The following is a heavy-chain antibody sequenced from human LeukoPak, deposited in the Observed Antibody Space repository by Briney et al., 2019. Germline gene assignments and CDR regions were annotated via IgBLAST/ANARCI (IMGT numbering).Heavy chain of an antibody. Sequence: SSETLSLTCTVSGDSISSSYWSWIRQPPGKGLEWIGYIDYSGSTNYNPSLKSRVTISVDTSKNQFSLKLSSVTAADTAVYYCARGLTGEAGYWGQGTLVTVSS. V-gene: IGHV4-59*01. J-gene: IGHJ4*02. CDR3: ARGLTGEAGY. CDR2: IDYSGST. CDR1: GDSISSSY.